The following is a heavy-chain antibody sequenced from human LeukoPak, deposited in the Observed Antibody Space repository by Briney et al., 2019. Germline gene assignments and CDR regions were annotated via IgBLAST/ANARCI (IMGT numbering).Heavy chain of an antibody. Sequence: GGSLRLSCLTSGFTFRDYGLGWVRQAPGMGLEWVSFIRSRIYGGAPEYAASVRGRFSVSRDDSESIAYLQMNNLRSEDTAVYYCARGQTVSGAKYYFDFWSPGTLVTVSS. CDR2: IRSRIYGGAP. CDR1: GFTFRDYG. D-gene: IGHD3-10*01. J-gene: IGHJ4*02. V-gene: IGHV3-49*04. CDR3: ARGQTVSGAKYYFDF.